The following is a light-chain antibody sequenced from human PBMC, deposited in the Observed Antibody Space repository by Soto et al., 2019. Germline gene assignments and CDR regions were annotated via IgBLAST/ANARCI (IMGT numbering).Light chain of an antibody. J-gene: IGLJ2*01. CDR2: EVS. CDR3: AAWDDRLSGLV. CDR1: SSDVGGYNY. V-gene: IGLV2-8*01. Sequence: QSALTQPPSASGSPGQSVTISCTGTSSDVGGYNYVSWYQQHPGKAPKLMIYEVSKRPSGVPDRISGSKSGTSASLAISGLRSEDEADYYCAAWDDRLSGLVFGRGTKLTVL.